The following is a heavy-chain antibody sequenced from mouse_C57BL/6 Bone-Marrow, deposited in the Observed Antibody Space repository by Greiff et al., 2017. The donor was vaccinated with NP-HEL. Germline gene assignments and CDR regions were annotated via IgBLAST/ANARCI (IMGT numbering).Heavy chain of an antibody. CDR1: GYSITSGYY. Sequence: DVQLQESGPGLVKPSQSLSLTCSVTGYSITSGYYWNWIRQPPGNKLEWMGYISYDGSNNYNPTLKNRTPITRDTSKNQFFLKLNSVTTEDTATYYCARGKPRDYFDYWDQGPALTVSS. V-gene: IGHV3-6*01. CDR2: ISYDGSN. CDR3: ARGKPRDYFDY. J-gene: IGHJ2*01.